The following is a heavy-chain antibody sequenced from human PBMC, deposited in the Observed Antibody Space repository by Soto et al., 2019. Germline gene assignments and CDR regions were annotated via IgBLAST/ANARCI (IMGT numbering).Heavy chain of an antibody. D-gene: IGHD4-17*01. J-gene: IGHJ4*02. V-gene: IGHV4-39*01. CDR2: TYYSGST. CDR3: ASLKGDYVSY. Sequence: ETVCLTGTVADSSNSGSTYYWGCIRQSPGKGLEWIGSTYYSGSTYYNPSLKSRVTISVDTSKNQFPLKLSSVTAADTAVYYCASLKGDYVSYWGQGTLVTVSA. CDR1: DSSNSGSTYY.